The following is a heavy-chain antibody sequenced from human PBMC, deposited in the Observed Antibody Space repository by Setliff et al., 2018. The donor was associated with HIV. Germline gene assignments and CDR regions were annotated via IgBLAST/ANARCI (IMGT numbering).Heavy chain of an antibody. D-gene: IGHD6-19*01. V-gene: IGHV4-34*01. CDR3: ARRTSFVGGAVAGHFDY. CDR2: INNSGNT. CDR1: AGSLSGSY. J-gene: IGHJ4*02. Sequence: PSETLSLTCDVYAGSLSGSYWSWIRQSPGKGLEWIGEINNSGNTNHNPSLKSRVTISVDASKNHFSLRLKSVTAADTAIFYCARRTSFVGGAVAGHFDYWGQGTPVTVSS.